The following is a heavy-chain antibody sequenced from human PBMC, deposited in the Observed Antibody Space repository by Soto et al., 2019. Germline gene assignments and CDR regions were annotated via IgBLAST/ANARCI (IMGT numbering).Heavy chain of an antibody. Sequence: QITLKESGPTLVKPTQTLTLTCTFSGFSLTNNGVAVGWFRQSPGKALEWLVLIYWDDDNRYNPTLRTRLSTTKDTSKNQVVLTLTNMDPVDTATYYCARYVATSPAGWFEPWGQGIPVTVSS. CDR1: GFSLTNNGVA. J-gene: IGHJ5*02. D-gene: IGHD3-10*02. V-gene: IGHV2-5*02. CDR2: IYWDDDN. CDR3: ARYVATSPAGWFEP.